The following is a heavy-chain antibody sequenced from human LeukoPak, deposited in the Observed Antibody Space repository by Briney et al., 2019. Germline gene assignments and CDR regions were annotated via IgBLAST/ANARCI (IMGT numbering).Heavy chain of an antibody. CDR2: IYPGDSDT. Sequence: GESLKISCKGSGYSFTSYWIGWVRQMPGKGLEWMGIIYPGDSDTRYSPSFQGQVTISADKSISTAYLQWSSLKASDTAMYYCARVGPKARLRYFDWTRNWFDPWGQGTLVTVSS. CDR1: GYSFTSYW. J-gene: IGHJ5*02. CDR3: ARVGPKARLRYFDWTRNWFDP. D-gene: IGHD3-9*01. V-gene: IGHV5-51*01.